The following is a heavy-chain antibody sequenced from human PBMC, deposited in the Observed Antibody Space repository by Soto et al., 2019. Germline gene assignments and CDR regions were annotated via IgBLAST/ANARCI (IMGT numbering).Heavy chain of an antibody. V-gene: IGHV1-24*01. CDR1: GYTLTELS. CDR2: FDPEDGET. J-gene: IGHJ6*02. D-gene: IGHD2-21*01. Sequence: ASVKVSCKVSGYTLTELSMHWVRQAPGKGLEWMGGFDPEDGETIYAQKFQGRVTMTEDTSTDTAYMELSSLRSEDTAVYSCATDRPTCFGIPVGSPPPVWGQGTTVTVSS. CDR3: ATDRPTCFGIPVGSPPPV.